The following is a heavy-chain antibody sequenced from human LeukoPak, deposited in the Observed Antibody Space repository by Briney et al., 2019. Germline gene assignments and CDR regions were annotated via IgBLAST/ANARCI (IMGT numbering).Heavy chain of an antibody. Sequence: SETLSLTCAVYGGSFSGYYWSWIRQPPGKGLEWIGEINHSGSTNYNPSLKSRVTISVDTSKNQFSLKLSSVTAADTAVYYCARGGHPLPSNWGQGTLVTVSS. CDR3: ARGGHPLPSN. CDR2: INHSGST. V-gene: IGHV4-34*01. J-gene: IGHJ4*02. CDR1: GGSFSGYY.